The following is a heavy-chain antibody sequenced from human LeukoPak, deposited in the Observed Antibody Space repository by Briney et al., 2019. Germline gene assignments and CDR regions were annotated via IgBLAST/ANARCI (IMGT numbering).Heavy chain of an antibody. J-gene: IGHJ3*01. Sequence: GGSLRLSCAASGFTFSSYWMHWVRQAPGKGLVGVSRINDDGRSTSYADSVKGRFTISRDNAKNTLYLQMNSLRAGDTAVYYCARQAVARPFDLWGQGTMVAVSS. V-gene: IGHV3-74*01. CDR2: INDDGRST. CDR1: GFTFSSYW. CDR3: ARQAVARPFDL.